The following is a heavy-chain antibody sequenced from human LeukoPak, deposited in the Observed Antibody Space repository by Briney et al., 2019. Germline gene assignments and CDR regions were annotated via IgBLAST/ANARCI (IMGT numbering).Heavy chain of an antibody. CDR1: GYTFTGYY. V-gene: IGHV1-2*02. CDR3: ATARYSSSGRADY. J-gene: IGHJ4*02. D-gene: IGHD6-6*01. CDR2: INPNSGGT. Sequence: ASVKVSCKASGYTFTGYYMHWVRQAPGQGLEGMGWINPNSGGTNYAQKFQGRVTMTRDTSISTAYMELSRLRSDDTAVYYCATARYSSSGRADYWGQGTLVTVSS.